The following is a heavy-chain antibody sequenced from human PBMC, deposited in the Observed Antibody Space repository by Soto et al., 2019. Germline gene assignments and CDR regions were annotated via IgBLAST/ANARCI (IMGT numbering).Heavy chain of an antibody. CDR3: AIAAYCSGATCYSGYNWFDP. CDR1: GYTLSEVS. J-gene: IGHJ5*02. CDR2: FDPENDET. Sequence: ASVKVSCKVSGYTLSEVSIHWVRQTPGKGLKWMGGFDPENDETSYAQKFQGRVTLTEDTSTDTAYLELSSLRSEDTAIYYCAIAAYCSGATCYSGYNWFDPWGQGTQVTVSS. V-gene: IGHV1-24*01. D-gene: IGHD2-2*01.